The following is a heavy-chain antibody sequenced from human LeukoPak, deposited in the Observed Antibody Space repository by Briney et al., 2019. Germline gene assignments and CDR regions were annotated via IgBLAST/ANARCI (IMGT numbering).Heavy chain of an antibody. CDR3: AKRYCTNGVCYGGGFDY. V-gene: IGHV3-23*01. CDR1: GFTFSSYA. CDR2: ISGSGGST. Sequence: QPGGSLRLSCAASGFTFSSYAMSWVRQAPGKGLEWVSAISGSGGSTYYADSVKGRFTISRDNSKNTLYLQMNSLRAEDTAVYYCAKRYCTNGVCYGGGFDYWAREPWSPSPQ. D-gene: IGHD2-8*01. J-gene: IGHJ4*02.